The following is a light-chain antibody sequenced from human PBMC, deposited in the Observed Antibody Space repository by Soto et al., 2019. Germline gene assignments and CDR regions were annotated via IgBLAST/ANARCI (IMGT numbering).Light chain of an antibody. CDR1: NIGIKS. J-gene: IGLJ2*01. V-gene: IGLV3-21*04. CDR3: QVWDRSSDHVV. CDR2: YNR. Sequence: GPGKTASITCGGNNIGIKSVHWYQQKPGQAPVLVIYYNRDRPSGIPERFSGSNSGNTATLAISRVEAGDEADYYCQVWDRSSDHVVFGGGTKVTVL.